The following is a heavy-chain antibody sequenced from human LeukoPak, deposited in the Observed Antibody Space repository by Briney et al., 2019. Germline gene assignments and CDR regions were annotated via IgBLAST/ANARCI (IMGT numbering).Heavy chain of an antibody. CDR1: GFTFSSYG. CDR3: AKDEYYYDSSGYNYFDY. CDR2: IRYDGSNK. D-gene: IGHD3-22*01. Sequence: GGSLRLSCAASGFTFSSYGMHWVRQAPGKGLEWVAFIRYDGSNKYYADSVKGRFTISRDNSKNTLYLQMNSLRAEDTAVYYCAKDEYYYDSSGYNYFDYWGQGTLVTVSS. J-gene: IGHJ4*02. V-gene: IGHV3-30*02.